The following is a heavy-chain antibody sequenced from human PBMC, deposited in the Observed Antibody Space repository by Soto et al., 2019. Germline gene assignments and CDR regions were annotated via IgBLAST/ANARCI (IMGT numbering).Heavy chain of an antibody. CDR1: GFSLTTRGVG. J-gene: IGHJ6*02. Sequence: QITLKESGPTLVRPTQTLTLTCSFSGFSLTTRGVGVSWIRQPPGKALEWLALIYWDDDKRYSPSLKDRLTTNKDTPKHQVVLTMTNENPVDKATYSCAHINRVLRGVSYYHHGMDVWGPGTTVTVSS. D-gene: IGHD3-10*01. V-gene: IGHV2-5*02. CDR3: AHINRVLRGVSYYHHGMDV. CDR2: IYWDDDK.